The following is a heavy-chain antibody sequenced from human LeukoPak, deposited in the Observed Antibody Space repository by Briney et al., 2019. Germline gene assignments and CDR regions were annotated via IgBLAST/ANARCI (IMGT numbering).Heavy chain of an antibody. D-gene: IGHD3-10*01. J-gene: IGHJ4*02. CDR1: GYTFTGYY. CDR2: INPNSGGT. Sequence: GASVNVSCKASGYTFTGYYIHWVRQAPVQGLEWMGWINPNSGGTNYAQKFQGRVTMTRDTSISTAYMELSRLRSDDTAVYYCARAAPLGSGDYWGQGTLVTVSS. CDR3: ARAAPLGSGDY. V-gene: IGHV1-2*02.